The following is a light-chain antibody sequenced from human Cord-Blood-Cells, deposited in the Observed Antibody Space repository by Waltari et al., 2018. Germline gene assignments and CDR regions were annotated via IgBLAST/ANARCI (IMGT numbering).Light chain of an antibody. J-gene: IGKJ2*01. V-gene: IGKV4-1*01. CDR2: WAS. CDR3: QQYDSTPYT. CDR1: QSVLYSSNNKNY. Sequence: DIVMTQSPASLAVSLGERATLNCKSSQSVLYSSNNKNYLAWYQQKPGQPPKLLIYWASTPESGVPDRFSGSGSGTDFTLTISGLQAEDVAVYYCQQYDSTPYTFGQGTKLEIK.